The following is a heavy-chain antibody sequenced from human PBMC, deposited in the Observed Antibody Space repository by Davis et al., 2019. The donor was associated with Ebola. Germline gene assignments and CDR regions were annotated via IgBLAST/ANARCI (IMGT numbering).Heavy chain of an antibody. CDR2: IYYSGST. V-gene: IGHV4-39*02. J-gene: IGHJ4*02. CDR1: GGSISSSSYY. D-gene: IGHD2-2*01. Sequence: PSETLSLTCTVSGGSISSSSYYWGWIRQPPGKGLEWIGSIYYSGSTYYNPSLESRVTMSVDTSKSHLSLNLSSVTVADTAVYYCARGGFVVAPAVWGQGTLVTVSS. CDR3: ARGGFVVAPAV.